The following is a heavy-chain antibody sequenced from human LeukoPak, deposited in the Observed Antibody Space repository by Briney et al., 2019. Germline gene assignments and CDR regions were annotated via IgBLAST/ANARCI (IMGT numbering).Heavy chain of an antibody. J-gene: IGHJ4*02. Sequence: NPGGSLRLSCAASGFTFRDYDMTWIRQAPGKGLEWVSYISSSDRTIYNAESVKGRFTISRDNAKNSLYLQMNSLRVEDTAVYYCARVGTGWSSDYWGQGTRVTVSS. CDR2: ISSSDRTI. CDR3: ARVGTGWSSDY. CDR1: GFTFRDYD. D-gene: IGHD6-19*01. V-gene: IGHV3-11*04.